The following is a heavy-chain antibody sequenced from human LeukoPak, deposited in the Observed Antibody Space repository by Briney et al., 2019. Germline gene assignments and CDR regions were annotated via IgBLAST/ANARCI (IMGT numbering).Heavy chain of an antibody. CDR1: GYTFTSYG. Sequence: ASVKVSCKASGYTFTSYGISWVRQAPGQGLEWMGWISAYNGDTNYAQKLQDRVTMTTDTSTRTAYLELRSLRSDDAAVYYCARDRSPMTVAGYWGQGTLVTVSS. D-gene: IGHD3-22*01. J-gene: IGHJ4*02. V-gene: IGHV1-18*01. CDR2: ISAYNGDT. CDR3: ARDRSPMTVAGY.